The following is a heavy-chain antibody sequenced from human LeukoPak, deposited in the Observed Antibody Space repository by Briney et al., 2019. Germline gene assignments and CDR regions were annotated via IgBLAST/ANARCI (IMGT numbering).Heavy chain of an antibody. J-gene: IGHJ3*02. CDR2: ISSSSSYI. D-gene: IGHD2-8*01. CDR3: ARGNIVPMVYAPPHAFGI. CDR1: GFTFSSYS. V-gene: IGHV3-21*01. Sequence: PGGSLRLSCAASGFTFSSYSMNWVRQAPGKGLEWVSSISSSSSYIYYADSVKGRFTISRDNAKNSLYLQMNSLRAEDTAVYYCARGNIVPMVYAPPHAFGIWGQGTMVTVSS.